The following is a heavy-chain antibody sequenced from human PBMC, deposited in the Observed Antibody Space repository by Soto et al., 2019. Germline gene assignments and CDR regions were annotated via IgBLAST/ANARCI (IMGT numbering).Heavy chain of an antibody. D-gene: IGHD1-26*01. CDR3: ARDSTSGSYYADYFDY. CDR1: GFTFSSYS. V-gene: IGHV3-21*01. Sequence: PAGSLRLSCAASGFTFSSYSMNWVRQAPGKGLEWVSSISSSSSYIYYADSVKGRFTISRDNAKNSLYLQMNSLRAEDTAVYYCARDSTSGSYYADYFDYWGQGTLVTVSS. CDR2: ISSSSSYI. J-gene: IGHJ4*02.